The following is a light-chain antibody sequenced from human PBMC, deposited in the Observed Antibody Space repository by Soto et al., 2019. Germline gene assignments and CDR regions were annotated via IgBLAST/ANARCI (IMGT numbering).Light chain of an antibody. V-gene: IGKV1-9*01. Sequence: DIRLTQSPSFLSASVGDRVTITCRASQGISSHLAWYQQQPGKAPKLLIYVASTLQSGVPSRFSGSGSGTEFTLTISGLQPEEFASYYCQQLNRYPITFGQGTRLDIK. CDR2: VAS. CDR3: QQLNRYPIT. J-gene: IGKJ5*01. CDR1: QGISSH.